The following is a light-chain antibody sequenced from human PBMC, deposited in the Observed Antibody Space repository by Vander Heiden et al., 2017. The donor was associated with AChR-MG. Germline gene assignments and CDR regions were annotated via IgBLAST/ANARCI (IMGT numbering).Light chain of an antibody. Sequence: EIVLTQSPGTVSVSPGERATLSCRASQSVSINLAWYQQKPDQAPRLLIYSASTRATGNPARFRGSGSGTEFTLTISSLQSEDLAVYYCQQYNKWPRTFGGGTKVEIK. CDR1: QSVSIN. CDR3: QQYNKWPRT. J-gene: IGKJ4*01. V-gene: IGKV3-15*01. CDR2: SAS.